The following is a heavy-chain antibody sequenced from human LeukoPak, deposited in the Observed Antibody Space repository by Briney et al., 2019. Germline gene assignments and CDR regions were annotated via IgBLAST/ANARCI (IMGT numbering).Heavy chain of an antibody. V-gene: IGHV3-7*01. D-gene: IGHD2-15*01. CDR2: MKLDGSEE. J-gene: IGHJ5*02. Sequence: GGSLRLSCAASGSTFRSYWMSWVRQAPGKGLEWVANMKLDGSEEYYVDSVKGRFTISSDNAKNSLYPQMNSLRVDDTAVYYCARWARYCSSGSCYSWFDPWGQGTLVTVSS. CDR1: GSTFRSYW. CDR3: ARWARYCSSGSCYSWFDP.